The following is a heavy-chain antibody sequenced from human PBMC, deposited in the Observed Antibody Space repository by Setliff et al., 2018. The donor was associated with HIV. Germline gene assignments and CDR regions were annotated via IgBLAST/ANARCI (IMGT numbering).Heavy chain of an antibody. CDR2: IYYSGNT. V-gene: IGHV4-38-2*01. J-gene: IGHJ4*02. D-gene: IGHD6-13*01. CDR1: GYSVSSGYY. Sequence: SETLSLTCAVSGYSVSSGYYWGWIRQPPGKGLEWIASIYYSGNTNYNPSLKSRVIISVDTSKNQFSLKLNSVTTADTAVYYCSRGGGYSSSPSLWGQGTLVTVSS. CDR3: SRGGGYSSSPSL.